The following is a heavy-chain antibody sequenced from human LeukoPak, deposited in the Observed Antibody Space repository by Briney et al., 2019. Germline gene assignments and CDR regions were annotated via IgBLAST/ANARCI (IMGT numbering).Heavy chain of an antibody. CDR2: INPNSGGT. CDR3: ARRQLVGPGFDP. CDR1: GYTFTGYY. J-gene: IGHJ5*02. Sequence: GASVKVSFKASGYTFTGYYMHWVRQAPGQGLEGMGWINPNSGGTNYAQKFQGRVTMTRDTSISTAYMELSRLRSDDTAVYYCARRQLVGPGFDPWGQGTLVTVSS. D-gene: IGHD6-6*01. V-gene: IGHV1-2*02.